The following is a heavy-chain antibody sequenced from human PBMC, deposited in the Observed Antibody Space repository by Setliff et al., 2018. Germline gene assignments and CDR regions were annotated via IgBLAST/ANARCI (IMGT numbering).Heavy chain of an antibody. V-gene: IGHV1-8*03. CDR1: GYTFTSYD. CDR3: ARSGGGYDFWSGYLVSHYYYYYYMDV. J-gene: IGHJ6*03. D-gene: IGHD3-3*01. CDR2: MNPNSGNT. Sequence: ASVKVSCKASGYTFTSYDINWVRQATGQGLEWMGWMNPNSGNTGYAQKFQGRVTITRNTSISTAYMELSSLRSEDTAVYYCARSGGGYDFWSGYLVSHYYYYYYMDVWGKGTMVTVSS.